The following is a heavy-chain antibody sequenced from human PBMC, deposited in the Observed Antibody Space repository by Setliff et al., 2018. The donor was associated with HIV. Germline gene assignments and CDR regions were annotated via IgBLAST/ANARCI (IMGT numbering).Heavy chain of an antibody. Sequence: SVKVSCKASGGTFNNYAINWVRQAPGQGLEWMGGIIPMFGTPNYAQKFQGRVTITADESTGTAYMELSSLRSEDAAVYYCVRGNTAMVYPYYYGMDVWGQGTTVTVSS. CDR1: GGTFNNYA. V-gene: IGHV1-69*13. J-gene: IGHJ6*02. CDR3: VRGNTAMVYPYYYGMDV. CDR2: IIPMFGTP. D-gene: IGHD5-18*01.